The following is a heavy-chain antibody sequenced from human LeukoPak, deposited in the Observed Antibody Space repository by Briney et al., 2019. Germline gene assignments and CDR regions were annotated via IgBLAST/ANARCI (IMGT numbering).Heavy chain of an antibody. CDR1: GFTVSSNY. Sequence: PGGSLRLSCAASGFTVSSNYMSWVRQAPGKGLEWVSVIYSGGSTYYADSVKGRFTISRDNSKNTLYLQMNSLRADDTAVYYCARERIGFSRNWFDPWGQGTLVTVSS. CDR3: ARERIGFSRNWFDP. CDR2: IYSGGST. D-gene: IGHD2-21*01. J-gene: IGHJ5*02. V-gene: IGHV3-66*01.